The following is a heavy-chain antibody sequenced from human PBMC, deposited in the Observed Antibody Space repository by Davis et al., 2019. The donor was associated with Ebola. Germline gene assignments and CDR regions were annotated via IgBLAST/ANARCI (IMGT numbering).Heavy chain of an antibody. CDR1: GFTVSSNY. Sequence: PGGSLRLSCAASGFTVSSNYMSWVRQAPGKGLEWVSVIYSGGSTYYADSVKGRFTISRDNSKNTLYLQMNSLRAEDTAVYYCASHIAAAAFDPWGQGTLVTVSS. D-gene: IGHD6-13*01. J-gene: IGHJ5*02. CDR2: IYSGGST. CDR3: ASHIAAAAFDP. V-gene: IGHV3-66*04.